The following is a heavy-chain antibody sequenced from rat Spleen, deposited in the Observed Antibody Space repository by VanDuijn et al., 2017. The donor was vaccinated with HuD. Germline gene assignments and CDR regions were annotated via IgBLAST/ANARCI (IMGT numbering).Heavy chain of an antibody. CDR2: INSAGST. CDR1: GFSLTSYN. J-gene: IGHJ4*01. CDR3: AKTTVAYYYIMDA. D-gene: IGHD1-3*01. Sequence: VQLMESGPGLVQPSETLSLTCTVSGFSLTSYNVHWVRQPPGNKLEWMGYINSAGSTNYNPSLKSRISITRDTSKNQFFLQVNSVTTEETTTYYCAKTTVAYYYIMDAWGQGASVTVSS. V-gene: IGHV3-3*01.